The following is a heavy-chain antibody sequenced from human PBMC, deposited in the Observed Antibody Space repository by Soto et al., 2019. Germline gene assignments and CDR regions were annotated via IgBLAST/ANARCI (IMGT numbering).Heavy chain of an antibody. V-gene: IGHV4-39*01. D-gene: IGHD3-16*01. CDR1: GGSISSSTYY. Sequence: SETLSLTCTVSGGSISSSTYYWGWIRQPPGKGLEWIGNIYYSGSTSYNPSLESRVTISVDTSKNQFSLNLSSVTAADTAVYYCARYYGYYYYYMDVWGKGTTVTVSS. J-gene: IGHJ6*03. CDR3: ARYYGYYYYYMDV. CDR2: IYYSGST.